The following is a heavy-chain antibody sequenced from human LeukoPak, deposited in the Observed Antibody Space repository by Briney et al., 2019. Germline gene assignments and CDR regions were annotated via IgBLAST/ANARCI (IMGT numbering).Heavy chain of an antibody. Sequence: GGSLRLSCAASGFTFSSYAMSWVRQAPGKGLEWVSAISGSGGSTYYADSVKGRFTISRDNSKNTLYLQMNSLRAEDTAVYYCAKTDSSSWYVSNWIDPWGQGTLVTVSS. CDR1: GFTFSSYA. J-gene: IGHJ5*02. V-gene: IGHV3-23*01. CDR2: ISGSGGST. CDR3: AKTDSSSWYVSNWIDP. D-gene: IGHD6-13*01.